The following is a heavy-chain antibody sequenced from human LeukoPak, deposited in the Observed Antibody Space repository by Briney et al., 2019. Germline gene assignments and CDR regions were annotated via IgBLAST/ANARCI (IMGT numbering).Heavy chain of an antibody. J-gene: IGHJ4*02. Sequence: VGSLRLSCAASGFTFSSYWMTWVRQAPGKGMDWVANIKQDGSEKYYVDSVKGRFTISRGNAKNSLYLQMNSLRAEDTAVYYCARDHRAPYYFDYWGQGTLVTVSS. CDR3: ARDHRAPYYFDY. V-gene: IGHV3-7*01. CDR1: GFTFSSYW. D-gene: IGHD1-14*01. CDR2: IKQDGSEK.